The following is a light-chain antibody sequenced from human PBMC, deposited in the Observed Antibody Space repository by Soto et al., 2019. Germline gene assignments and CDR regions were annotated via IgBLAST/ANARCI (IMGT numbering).Light chain of an antibody. V-gene: IGLV2-14*01. CDR3: SSYTSSTTPV. Sequence: QSALTQPASVSGSPGQSITISCTGSSSDIGGYDYVSWYQQHPGKAPKLMIYEVSNRPSGISNRFSGSKSGITASLTISGLQVEDEADYYCSSYTSSTTPVFGTGTKVTVL. CDR2: EVS. J-gene: IGLJ1*01. CDR1: SSDIGGYDY.